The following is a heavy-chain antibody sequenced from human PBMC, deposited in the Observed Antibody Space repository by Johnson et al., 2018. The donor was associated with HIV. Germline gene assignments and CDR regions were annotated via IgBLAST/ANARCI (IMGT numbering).Heavy chain of an antibody. CDR1: GFTFDDYA. J-gene: IGHJ3*02. V-gene: IGHV3-9*01. CDR2: INWNGGST. Sequence: VQLVESGGGLVKPGRSLRLSCAASGFTFDDYAIHWVRQVPGKGLEWVSVINWNGGSTGYADSVKGRFTISRDNAKNSLYVQMKSLRAEDTALYYCARDRGYSGSYTGAFDIWGQGTMVTVSS. CDR3: ARDRGYSGSYTGAFDI. D-gene: IGHD1-26*01.